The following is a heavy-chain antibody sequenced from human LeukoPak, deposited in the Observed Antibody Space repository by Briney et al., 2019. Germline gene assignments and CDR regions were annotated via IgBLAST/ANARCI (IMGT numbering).Heavy chain of an antibody. CDR1: GGSISSGSYY. V-gene: IGHV4-61*02. J-gene: IGHJ3*02. Sequence: SQTLSLTCTVSGGSISSGSYYWSWIRQPAGKGLEWIGRIYTSGSTNYNPSLKSRVTISVDTSKNQFSLKLSSVTAADTAVYYCARDGDTAMILFAFDMWGQGTMVTVSS. CDR3: ARDGDTAMILFAFDM. D-gene: IGHD5-18*01. CDR2: IYTSGST.